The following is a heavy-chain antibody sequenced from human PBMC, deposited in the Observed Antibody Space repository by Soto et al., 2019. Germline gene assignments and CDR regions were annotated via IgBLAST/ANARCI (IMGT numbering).Heavy chain of an antibody. Sequence: QVQLVQSGAEVKKPGSSVKVSCKASGGTFRNLAINWVRQAPGQGLEWMGGFIPIIGGGINAQKFQGRVTITSDESTSTAYMELSSLKSEDTAMYFCARRSVRQSNAFDFWGQGTMVTVSS. CDR2: FIPIIGGG. CDR3: ARRSVRQSNAFDF. J-gene: IGHJ3*01. V-gene: IGHV1-69*01. CDR1: GGTFRNLA.